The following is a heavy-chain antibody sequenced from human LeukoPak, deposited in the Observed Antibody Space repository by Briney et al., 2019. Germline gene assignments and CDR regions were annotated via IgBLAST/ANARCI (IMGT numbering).Heavy chain of an antibody. CDR1: GFTFSSYA. CDR2: IKWNGGST. D-gene: IGHD2-15*01. J-gene: IGHJ4*02. CDR3: ARDGGDCSGDSCYVDY. Sequence: GGSLRLSCAASGFTFSSYAMSWVRQAPGKGLEWVSSIKWNGGSTGYADSVKGRFTISRDNAKNSLYLQMNSLRAEDTASYYCARDGGDCSGDSCYVDYWGQGTLVTVSS. V-gene: IGHV3-20*04.